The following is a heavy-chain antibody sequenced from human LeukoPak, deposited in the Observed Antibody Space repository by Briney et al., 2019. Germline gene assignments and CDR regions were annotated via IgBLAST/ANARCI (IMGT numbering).Heavy chain of an antibody. CDR3: ARHKPGTYYYGMDV. D-gene: IGHD3-16*01. J-gene: IGHJ6*02. CDR1: GGSISGYF. Sequence: SETLSLTCTVSGGSISGYFWSWIRQPPGKGLEWIGYIYDSGSTNYNPSLKSRVTISVDTSKNQFFLKLSSVTAADTGVYYCARHKPGTYYYGMDVWGQGTTVTVSS. CDR2: IYDSGST. V-gene: IGHV4-59*08.